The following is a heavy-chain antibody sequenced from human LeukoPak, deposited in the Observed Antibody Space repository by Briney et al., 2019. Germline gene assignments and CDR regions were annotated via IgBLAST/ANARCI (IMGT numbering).Heavy chain of an antibody. J-gene: IGHJ5*02. CDR3: ARDHGYGSGSYYPHNWFDP. CDR2: INSDGSST. V-gene: IGHV3-74*01. Sequence: GGSLRLSCAASGFTVSSNYMSWVRQAPGKGLVWVSRINSDGSSTSYADSVKGRFTISRDNAKNTLYLQMNSLRAEDTAVYYCARDHGYGSGSYYPHNWFDPWGQGTLVTVSS. D-gene: IGHD3-10*01. CDR1: GFTVSSNY.